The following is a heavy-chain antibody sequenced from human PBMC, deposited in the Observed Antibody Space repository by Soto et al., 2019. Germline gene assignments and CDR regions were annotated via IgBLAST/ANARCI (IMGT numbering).Heavy chain of an antibody. Sequence: QVQLVESGGGVVQPGRSLRVSCAASGFTFSSYAMHWVRQAPGKGLEWVAVISYDGSNKYYADSAKGRFTISRDNSKNTLYLQMNSLRAEDTAVYYWPRDRYFDWLYDFDSWGQGTLVTVSS. V-gene: IGHV3-30-3*01. CDR1: GFTFSSYA. CDR2: ISYDGSNK. CDR3: PRDRYFDWLYDFDS. J-gene: IGHJ4*02. D-gene: IGHD3-9*01.